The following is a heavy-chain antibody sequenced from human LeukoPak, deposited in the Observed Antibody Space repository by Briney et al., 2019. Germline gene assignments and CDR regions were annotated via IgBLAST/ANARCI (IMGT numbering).Heavy chain of an antibody. CDR1: AGSFTISSYY. Sequence: SETLSLTCTVSAGSFTISSYYWAWTRHPQGRGWEWIESIYYSGSTYYNPSLKSRVTISVDTSKNQFSLKLSSVTAADTAVYHCARASYNYFDQWGQGTPVTVSS. CDR2: IYYSGST. CDR3: ARASYNYFDQ. V-gene: IGHV4-39*07. D-gene: IGHD3-16*01. J-gene: IGHJ4*02.